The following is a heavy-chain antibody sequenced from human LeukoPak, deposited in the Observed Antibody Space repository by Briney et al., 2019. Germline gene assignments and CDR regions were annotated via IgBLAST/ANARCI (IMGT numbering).Heavy chain of an antibody. J-gene: IGHJ4*02. D-gene: IGHD6-13*01. CDR2: ISYDGSKK. Sequence: GGSLRLSCAASGFTFSSYAMHWVRQAPGKGLEWVAVISYDGSKKYYADSVKGRFTISRDNSKNTLYLQMNSLRAEDTAVYYCAKSVAAAGTSYYWGQGTLVTVSS. V-gene: IGHV3-30-3*02. CDR3: AKSVAAAGTSYY. CDR1: GFTFSSYA.